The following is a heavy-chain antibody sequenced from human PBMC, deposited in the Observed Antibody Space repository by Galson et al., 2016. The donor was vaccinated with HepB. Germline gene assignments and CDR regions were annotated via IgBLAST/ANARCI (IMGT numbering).Heavy chain of an antibody. V-gene: IGHV1-18*01. CDR2: ISAYSGYT. D-gene: IGHD3-16*01. CDR3: ARQGGFDP. Sequence: SVKVSCKASGYTFTSYGITWVRQAPGQGLEWMGWISAYSGYTYYAQKPQGRVTMTTDTSTTTAYMELSSLRSDDTAVYYCARQGGFDPWGQGTLVTVSS. CDR1: GYTFTSYG. J-gene: IGHJ5*02.